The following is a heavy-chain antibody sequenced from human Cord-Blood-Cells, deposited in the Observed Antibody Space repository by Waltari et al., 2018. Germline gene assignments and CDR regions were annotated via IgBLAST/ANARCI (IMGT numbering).Heavy chain of an antibody. CDR2: IYYSGST. Sequence: QVQLQESGPGLVKPSETPSLTCTVSGGSISSYYWSWIRQPPGKGLEWIGYIYYSGSTNYNPSLKSRVTISVDTSKNQFSLKLSSVTAADTAVYYCARHSVEQNWFDPWGQGTLVTVSS. V-gene: IGHV4-59*08. J-gene: IGHJ5*02. CDR3: ARHSVEQNWFDP. CDR1: GGSISSYY.